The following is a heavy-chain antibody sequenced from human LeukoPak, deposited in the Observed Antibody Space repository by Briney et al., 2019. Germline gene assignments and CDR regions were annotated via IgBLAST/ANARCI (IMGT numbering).Heavy chain of an antibody. CDR2: IYHSGNT. V-gene: IGHV4-38-2*02. CDR1: DYSISSGYY. J-gene: IGHJ2*01. D-gene: IGHD6-13*01. Sequence: SETLSLTCTVSDYSISSGYYWGWIRQPPGKGLEWIGSIYHSGNTYYNPSLQSRVTISVDTSKNQFSLKLSSVTAADTAVYYCARVPGSAAAGKPSWYFDLWGRGTLVTVSS. CDR3: ARVPGSAAAGKPSWYFDL.